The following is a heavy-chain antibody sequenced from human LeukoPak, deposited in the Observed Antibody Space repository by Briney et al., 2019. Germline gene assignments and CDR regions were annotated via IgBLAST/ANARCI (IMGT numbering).Heavy chain of an antibody. V-gene: IGHV3-30-3*01. Sequence: GRSLTLSCAASGFTFSSYAMHWVRQAPGKGLEWVAVISYDGSNKYYADSVKGRFTISRDNSKNTLYLQMNSLRAEDTAVYYCARGEGIAAAGSAPPFDYWGQGTLVTVSS. CDR3: ARGEGIAAAGSAPPFDY. J-gene: IGHJ4*02. CDR2: ISYDGSNK. D-gene: IGHD6-13*01. CDR1: GFTFSSYA.